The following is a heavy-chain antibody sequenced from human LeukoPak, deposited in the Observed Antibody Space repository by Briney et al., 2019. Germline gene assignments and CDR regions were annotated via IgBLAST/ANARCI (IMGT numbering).Heavy chain of an antibody. CDR1: GYTFTGYY. Sequence: SVKVSCKASGYTFTGYYMHWVRQAPGQGLEWMGWINPNSGGTNYAQKFQGRVTMTRDTSISTAYMELSRLRSDDTAVYYCARDLWVRDGYNRYAFDIWGQGTMVTVSS. D-gene: IGHD5-24*01. V-gene: IGHV1-2*02. CDR2: INPNSGGT. CDR3: ARDLWVRDGYNRYAFDI. J-gene: IGHJ3*02.